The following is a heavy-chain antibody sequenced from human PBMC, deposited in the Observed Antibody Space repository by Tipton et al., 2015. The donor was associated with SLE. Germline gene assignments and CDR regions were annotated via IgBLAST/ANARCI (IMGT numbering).Heavy chain of an antibody. V-gene: IGHV3-33*01. CDR2: IWYDGSNK. CDR3: ARVPLQDYEVYFQH. D-gene: IGHD4-17*01. J-gene: IGHJ1*01. CDR1: GFTFSSYG. Sequence: RSLRLSCAASGFTFSSYGMHWVRQAPGKGLEWVAVIWYDGSNKYYADSVKGRFTISRDNSKNTLYLQMNSLRAEDTAVYYCARVPLQDYEVYFQHWGQGTLVTFSS.